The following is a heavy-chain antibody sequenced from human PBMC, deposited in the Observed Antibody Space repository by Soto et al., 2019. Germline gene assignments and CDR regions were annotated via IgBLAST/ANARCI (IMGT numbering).Heavy chain of an antibody. CDR2: IYWDDDK. J-gene: IGHJ4*02. CDR3: AHRILRTVFGVVTTTAIYFDF. D-gene: IGHD3-3*01. V-gene: IGHV2-5*02. CDR1: GFSLTTSGVG. Sequence: QITLNESGPTVVKPAETLTLTCTFSGFSLTTSGVGVGWISQSPGKAPECLALIYWDDDKRYSASLKSRLTLTKDTSKNHVVLTMASVDPADTATYYCAHRILRTVFGVVTTTAIYFDFWGQGTPVVVSS.